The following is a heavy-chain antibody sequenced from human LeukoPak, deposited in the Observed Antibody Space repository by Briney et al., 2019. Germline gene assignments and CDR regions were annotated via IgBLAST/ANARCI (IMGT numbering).Heavy chain of an antibody. CDR3: ARIAAAGYYFDY. Sequence: PSETLSLTCTVSGGSISSYYWSWIRQPPGKGLEWIGYIYYSGSTNYNPSLKSRVTISVDTSKNQFSLKLSSVTAADTAVYYCARIAAAGYYFDYWGQGTLVTVSS. CDR1: GGSISSYY. J-gene: IGHJ4*02. D-gene: IGHD6-13*01. V-gene: IGHV4-59*01. CDR2: IYYSGST.